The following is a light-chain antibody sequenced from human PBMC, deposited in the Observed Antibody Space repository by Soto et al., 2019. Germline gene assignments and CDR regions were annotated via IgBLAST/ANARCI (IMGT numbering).Light chain of an antibody. CDR1: QSVSSY. Sequence: EIVLTQSTATLSPSPGERATLSWRASQSVSSYLAWYQQKPGQAPRLLIYDASSRATGIPARFSGSGSGTDFTLTISSLEPEDFAVYHCQQRFNWPSITFGQGTRLEIK. CDR3: QQRFNWPSIT. V-gene: IGKV3-11*01. J-gene: IGKJ5*01. CDR2: DAS.